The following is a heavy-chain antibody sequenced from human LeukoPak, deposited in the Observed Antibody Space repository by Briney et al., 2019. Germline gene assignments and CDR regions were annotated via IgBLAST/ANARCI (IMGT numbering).Heavy chain of an antibody. CDR1: GGSISSYY. Sequence: PSETLSLTCTVSGGSISSYYWSWIRQPAGKGLEWIGRIYTSGSTNYNPSLKSRVTMSVDTSKDQFSLKLSSVTAADTAVYYCARAEGILTGYYNWFDPWGQGTLVTVSS. V-gene: IGHV4-4*07. J-gene: IGHJ5*02. CDR3: ARAEGILTGYYNWFDP. CDR2: IYTSGST. D-gene: IGHD3-9*01.